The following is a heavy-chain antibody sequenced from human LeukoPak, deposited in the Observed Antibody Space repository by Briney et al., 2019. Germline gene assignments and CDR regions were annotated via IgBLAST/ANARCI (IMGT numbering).Heavy chain of an antibody. D-gene: IGHD6-19*01. CDR2: LSGSGITT. V-gene: IGHV3-23*01. CDR3: AKGIYSSGWSYFDY. CDR1: GFTFSNSA. Sequence: EGSLRLSCAASGFTFSNSAMSWVRQAPGKGLEWVSTLSGSGITTYYADSVKGRFTISRDNSKNTLYLQMNSLRAEDTAVYYCAKGIYSSGWSYFDYWGHGALVTVSS. J-gene: IGHJ4*01.